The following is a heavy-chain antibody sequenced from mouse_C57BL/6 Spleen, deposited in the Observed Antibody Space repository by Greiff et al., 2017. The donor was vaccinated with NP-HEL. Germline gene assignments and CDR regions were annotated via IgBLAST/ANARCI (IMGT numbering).Heavy chain of an antibody. CDR3: ARGGNSDWYFDV. Sequence: VQLQQSGPELVKPGASVKISCKASGYSFTGYYMNWVKQSPEKSLEWIGEINPSNGGTTYNQKFKAKATLTVDKSSSTAYMQLKSLTSEDSAVYYCARGGNSDWYFDVWGTGTTVTVSS. J-gene: IGHJ1*03. V-gene: IGHV1-42*01. CDR2: INPSNGGT. CDR1: GYSFTGYY. D-gene: IGHD2-1*01.